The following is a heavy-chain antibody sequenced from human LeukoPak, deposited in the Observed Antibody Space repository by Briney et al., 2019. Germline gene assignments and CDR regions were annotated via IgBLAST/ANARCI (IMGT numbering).Heavy chain of an antibody. CDR3: ARERKSSYDTLTGYYKSDAFDI. CDR2: INSYSGNT. CDR1: GYPFPSYD. V-gene: IGHV1-18*01. Sequence: ASVKVSCKASGYPFPSYDISWVRQAPGQGLEWMGRINSYSGNTKYVQNLQGRVTVTTDTSTNTAYMELRSLRSDDTAVYYCARERKSSYDTLTGYYKSDAFDIWGQGTMVTVSS. J-gene: IGHJ3*02. D-gene: IGHD3-9*01.